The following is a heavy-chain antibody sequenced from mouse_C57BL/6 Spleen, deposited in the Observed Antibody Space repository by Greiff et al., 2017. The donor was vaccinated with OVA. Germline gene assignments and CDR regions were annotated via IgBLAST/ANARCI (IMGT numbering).Heavy chain of an antibody. CDR2: ISSGSSTI. V-gene: IGHV5-17*01. CDR3: ARRAGPNYYAMDY. J-gene: IGHJ4*01. Sequence: EVQRVESGGGLVKPGGSLKLSCAASGFTFSDYGMHWVRQAPEKGLEWVAYISSGSSTIYYADTVKGRFTISRDNAKNSLFLQMTSLRSEDTAMYYCARRAGPNYYAMDYWGQGTSVTVSS. D-gene: IGHD3-3*01. CDR1: GFTFSDYG.